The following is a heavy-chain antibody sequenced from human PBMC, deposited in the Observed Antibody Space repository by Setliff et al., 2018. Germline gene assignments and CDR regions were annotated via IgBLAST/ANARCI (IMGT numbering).Heavy chain of an antibody. CDR3: AKSTARYFDL. CDR1: GFTFSDYY. D-gene: IGHD2-2*01. J-gene: IGHJ2*01. Sequence: GGSLRLSCAAPGFTFSDYYMSWVRQAPGKGLEWVSAISGSGGSTYYADSVKGRFTISRDNSKNTLYLQMNSLRAEDTAVYYCAKSTARYFDLWGRGTLVTVSS. V-gene: IGHV3-23*01. CDR2: ISGSGGST.